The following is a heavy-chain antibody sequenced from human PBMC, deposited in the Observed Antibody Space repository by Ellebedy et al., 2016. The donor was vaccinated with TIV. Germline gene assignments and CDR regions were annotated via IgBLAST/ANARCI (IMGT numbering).Heavy chain of an antibody. D-gene: IGHD3-22*01. J-gene: IGHJ4*02. CDR3: ARRYYDSSGYYQLFDY. CDR1: GYRFTSYW. CDR2: IYPGDSDT. Sequence: GESLKISCKDSGYRFTSYWIGWVRQMPGNGLEWMGIIYPGDSDTRYSPSFQGNVTISADKSINTAYLQWSSLKASDTAIYYCARRYYDSSGYYQLFDYWGQGTLVTVSS. V-gene: IGHV5-51*01.